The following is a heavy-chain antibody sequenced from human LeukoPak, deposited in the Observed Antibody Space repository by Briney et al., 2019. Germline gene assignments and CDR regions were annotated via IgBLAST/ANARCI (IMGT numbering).Heavy chain of an antibody. V-gene: IGHV3-7*01. CDR3: ARDRYYYDSRPDAFDI. CDR2: IKEDGSEK. Sequence: GGSLRLSCVASGFTFRRYWMTWVRQAPGKKPEWVANIKEDGSEKYYDDSVKGRFTISRDNAKNSLYLQMNSLRAEDTAVYYCARDRYYYDSRPDAFDIWGQGTMVTVSS. CDR1: GFTFRRYW. J-gene: IGHJ3*02. D-gene: IGHD3-22*01.